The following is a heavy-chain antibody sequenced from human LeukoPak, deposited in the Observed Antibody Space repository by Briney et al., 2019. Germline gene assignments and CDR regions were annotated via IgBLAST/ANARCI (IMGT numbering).Heavy chain of an antibody. V-gene: IGHV7-4-1*02. CDR2: VNTNTGNP. CDR3: AMGLDFWSGYYPFDY. J-gene: IGHJ4*02. D-gene: IGHD3-3*01. CDR1: GYTFTSYA. Sequence: ASVKVSCKASGYTFTSYATNWVRQAPGQGLEWMGWVNTNTGNPTYAQGFTGRFVFSLDTSVSTAYLQISSLKAEDTAVYYCAMGLDFWSGYYPFDYWGQGTLVTVSS.